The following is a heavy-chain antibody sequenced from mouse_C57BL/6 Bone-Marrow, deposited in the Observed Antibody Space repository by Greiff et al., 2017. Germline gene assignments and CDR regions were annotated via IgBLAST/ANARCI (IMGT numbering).Heavy chain of an antibody. J-gene: IGHJ4*01. CDR2: IYPGNSDT. CDR1: GYTFTSYW. Sequence: EVQLQQSGTVLARPGASVKMSCKTSGYTFTSYWMHWVKQRPGQGLEWIGAIYPGNSDTSYNQKFKGKAKLTAVTSASTAYMELSSLTNEDSAVYYCTNMVTTWRYYAMDYWGQGTSVTVSS. V-gene: IGHV1-5*01. CDR3: TNMVTTWRYYAMDY. D-gene: IGHD2-1*01.